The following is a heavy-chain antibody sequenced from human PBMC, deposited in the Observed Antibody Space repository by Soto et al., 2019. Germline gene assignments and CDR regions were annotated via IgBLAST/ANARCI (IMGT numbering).Heavy chain of an antibody. CDR3: ARSEMTTVTTFVYYFDY. V-gene: IGHV4-31*03. J-gene: IGHJ4*02. CDR1: GGSISSGGYY. D-gene: IGHD4-17*01. Sequence: QVQLQESGPGLVKPLQTLSLTCTVSGGSISSGGYYWSWIRQHPGKGLEWIGYIYYSGSTYYNPSLKSRVTISVDTSKNQFSLKLSSVTAADTAVYYCARSEMTTVTTFVYYFDYWGQGTLVTVSS. CDR2: IYYSGST.